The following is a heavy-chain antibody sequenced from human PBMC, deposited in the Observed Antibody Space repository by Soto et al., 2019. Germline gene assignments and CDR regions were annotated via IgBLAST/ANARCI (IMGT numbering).Heavy chain of an antibody. Sequence: SETLSLTCTVSGGSISSYYWSWIRQPPGKGLEWIGYIYYSGSTNYNPSLKSRVTISVDTSKNQFSLKLSSVTAADTAVYYCAREGYGDFTTAFDIWGQGTMVTVSS. D-gene: IGHD4-17*01. V-gene: IGHV4-59*01. J-gene: IGHJ3*02. CDR2: IYYSGST. CDR3: AREGYGDFTTAFDI. CDR1: GGSISSYY.